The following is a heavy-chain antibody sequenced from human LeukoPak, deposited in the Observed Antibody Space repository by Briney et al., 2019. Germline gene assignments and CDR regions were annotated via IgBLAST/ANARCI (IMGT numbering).Heavy chain of an antibody. CDR3: ARGLPHSSSLDY. D-gene: IGHD6-6*01. J-gene: IGHJ4*02. Sequence: PSETLSLTCTVSGGSIRSSSYYWGWIRQPPGKGLEWIGNIYYSGSTYYNPSLKSRVTISVDTSKNQFSLKLSSVTAADTAVYYCARGLPHSSSLDYWGQGTLVTVSS. CDR1: GGSIRSSSYY. CDR2: IYYSGST. V-gene: IGHV4-39*01.